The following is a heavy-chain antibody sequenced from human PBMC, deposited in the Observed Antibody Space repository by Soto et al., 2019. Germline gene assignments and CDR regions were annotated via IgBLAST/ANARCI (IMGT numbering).Heavy chain of an antibody. Sequence: QVQLVQSGAEVKKPGSSVKVSCKASGGAFSSYAISWERQAPGQGREWMGGNLPLFNISNYAKKFQGRVTITEDEPTSTAYMDLSNLTSEDTAVYYCARRRLGYGAWYFDLGGRGPLITVSS. CDR1: GGAFSSYA. J-gene: IGHJ2*01. D-gene: IGHD5-18*01. CDR3: ARRRLGYGAWYFDL. CDR2: NLPLFNIS. V-gene: IGHV1-69*01.